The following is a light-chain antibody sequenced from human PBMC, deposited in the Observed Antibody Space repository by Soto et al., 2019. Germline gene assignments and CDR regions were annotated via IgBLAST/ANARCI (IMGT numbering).Light chain of an antibody. V-gene: IGLV2-14*02. CDR3: TSYTRDRTIV. J-gene: IGLJ2*01. CDR1: SSDVGSYNL. Sequence: QSALTQPASVSGSPGQSITISCTGTSSDVGSYNLVSWYQQHPGKAPKLMIYEGSKRPSGVSNRFSGSKSGNTASLTISGLQAEDEADYYCTSYTRDRTIVFGGGTKLTVL. CDR2: EGS.